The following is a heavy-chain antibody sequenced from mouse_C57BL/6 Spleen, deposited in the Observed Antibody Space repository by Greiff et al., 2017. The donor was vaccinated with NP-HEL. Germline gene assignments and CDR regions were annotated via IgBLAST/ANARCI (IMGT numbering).Heavy chain of an antibody. CDR3: ARAGYYGGYFDV. CDR1: GYTFTSYW. CDR2: INPSNGGT. V-gene: IGHV1-53*01. Sequence: VQLQQPGTELVKPGASVKLSCKASGYTFTSYWMHWVKQRPGQGLEWIGNINPSNGGTNYNEKFKSKTTLTVDKSSSTAYMQLSSLTSEDSAVYYCARAGYYGGYFDVWGTGTTVTVSS. J-gene: IGHJ1*03. D-gene: IGHD1-2*01.